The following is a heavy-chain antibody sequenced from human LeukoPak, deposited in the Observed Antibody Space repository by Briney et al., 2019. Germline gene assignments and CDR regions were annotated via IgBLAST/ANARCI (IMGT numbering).Heavy chain of an antibody. V-gene: IGHV3-23*01. J-gene: IGHJ5*02. D-gene: IGHD3-22*01. CDR2: ISGSGGST. Sequence: PGGSLRLSCAASGFTFSSYAMSWVRQAPGKGLEWVSAISGSGGSTYYADSVKGRFTISRDNSKNTLYLQMNSLRAEDTAVYYCAKMPPEDDVPYYYDSSGHPWGQGTLVTVSS. CDR3: AKMPPEDDVPYYYDSSGHP. CDR1: GFTFSSYA.